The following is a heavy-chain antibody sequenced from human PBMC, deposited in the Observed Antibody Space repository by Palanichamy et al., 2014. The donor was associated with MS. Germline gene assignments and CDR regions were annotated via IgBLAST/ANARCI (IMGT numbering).Heavy chain of an antibody. CDR1: GYSFTTYW. CDR2: IYPGDSDT. V-gene: IGHV5-51*01. J-gene: IGHJ4*02. CDR3: ATPSYSGTYYSPFDY. Sequence: EVQLVQSGAEVKKPGESLKISCKGSGYSFTTYWIAWVRQMPGKGLEWMGIIYPGDSDTRYSSSFQGQVTISADKSISTAYLQWSSLKASDTAMYYCATPSYSGTYYSPFDYWGQGTLVTVSS. D-gene: IGHD1-26*01.